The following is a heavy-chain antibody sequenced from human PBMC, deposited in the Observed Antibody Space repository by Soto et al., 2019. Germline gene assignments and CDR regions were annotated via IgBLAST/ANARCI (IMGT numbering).Heavy chain of an antibody. J-gene: IGHJ4*02. V-gene: IGHV3-30-3*01. D-gene: IGHD6-19*01. Sequence: QVQLVESGGGVVQPGRSLRLSCAASGFTFSRYSMNWVRQAPGKGLEWVAVISFEGNNNYYADSVKGRFTISRDDSNNTLYLQMNTRRAEDTAVYYCAIDILPPWLTSYFVDFWCQGTLVTVSS. CDR3: AIDILPPWLTSYFVDF. CDR1: GFTFSRYS. CDR2: ISFEGNNN.